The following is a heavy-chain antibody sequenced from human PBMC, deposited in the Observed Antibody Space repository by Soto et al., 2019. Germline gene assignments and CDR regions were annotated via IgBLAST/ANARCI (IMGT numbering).Heavy chain of an antibody. CDR3: ATDRNSASLPDDFDI. CDR1: DYSIGSGYY. J-gene: IGHJ3*02. CDR2: IIHSGNT. Sequence: SETLSLTCTVSDYSIGSGYYWGWIRQPPGKGLEWIGSIIHSGNTNYNPSFKSRVTMLVDTSKNQFSLKLSSVIAADTAVYYCATDRNSASLPDDFDIWGQGTMVTVSS. D-gene: IGHD1-26*01. V-gene: IGHV4-38-2*02.